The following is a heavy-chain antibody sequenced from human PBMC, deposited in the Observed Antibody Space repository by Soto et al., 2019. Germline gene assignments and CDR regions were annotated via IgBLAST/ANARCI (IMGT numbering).Heavy chain of an antibody. CDR3: SRYLDF. Sequence: GGSLRLSCAASGLTFSTSWMDWVRQTPGKGLEWVANINPDGSAKNYVDSVKGRFTLSRDNAKNSLFLQMSSLTAEDSGLYFCSRYLDFWGRGTLVTVSS. V-gene: IGHV3-7*01. J-gene: IGHJ4*02. CDR2: INPDGSAK. CDR1: GLTFSTSW.